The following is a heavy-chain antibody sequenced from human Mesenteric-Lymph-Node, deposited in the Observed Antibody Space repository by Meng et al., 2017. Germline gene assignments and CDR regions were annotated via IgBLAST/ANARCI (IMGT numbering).Heavy chain of an antibody. CDR1: GYTLTELS. CDR2: LIPMFGTI. J-gene: IGHJ6*02. CDR3: AVGYCTGGSCYSSRTHHFGLDV. V-gene: IGHV1-69*05. Sequence: SVKVSCKVSGYTLTELSMHWVRQAPGQGLEWVGGLIPMFGTINYAQKLQGRVKVTMDQSTTTASMELSSLRSEDTALYYCAVGYCTGGSCYSSRTHHFGLDVWGQGTTVTVSS. D-gene: IGHD2-15*01.